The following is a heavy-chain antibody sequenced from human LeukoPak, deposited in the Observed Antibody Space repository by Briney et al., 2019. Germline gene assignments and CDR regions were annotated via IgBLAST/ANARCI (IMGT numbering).Heavy chain of an antibody. V-gene: IGHV3-21*01. CDR2: ISSSSSYI. CDR1: GFTFSSYA. Sequence: PGGSLRLSCAASGFTFSSYAMSWVRQAPGKGLEWVSSISSSSSYIYYADSVKGRFTISRDNAKNSLYLQMNSLRAEDTAVYYCAREKQYYYDGSAYPNCYDYWGQGTLVTVSS. CDR3: AREKQYYYDGSAYPNCYDY. D-gene: IGHD3-22*01. J-gene: IGHJ4*02.